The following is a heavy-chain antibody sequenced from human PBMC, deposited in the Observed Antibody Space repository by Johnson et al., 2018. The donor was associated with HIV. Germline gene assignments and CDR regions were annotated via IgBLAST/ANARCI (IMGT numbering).Heavy chain of an antibody. V-gene: IGHV3-30*02. Sequence: QVQLVESGGGVVQPGGSLRLSCAASGFTFSSYGMHWVRQAPGKGLEWVAFIRYDGSNKYYADSVKGRFTISRDNSKNTLYLQMNSLRAEDTAVYYCAKDPPPNYNFWSGYPRSDAFDIWGQGTMVTVSS. J-gene: IGHJ3*02. D-gene: IGHD3-3*01. CDR2: IRYDGSNK. CDR1: GFTFSSYG. CDR3: AKDPPPNYNFWSGYPRSDAFDI.